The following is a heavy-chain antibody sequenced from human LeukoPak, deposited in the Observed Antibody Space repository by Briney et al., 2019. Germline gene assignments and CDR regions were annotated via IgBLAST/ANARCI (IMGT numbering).Heavy chain of an antibody. CDR1: GYTFTSYG. D-gene: IGHD2-21*02. CDR2: ISAYNGNT. Sequence: ASVKVSCKASGYTFTSYGISWVRQAPGQGLEWMGWISAYNGNTNYAQKLQGRVTMTTDTSTSTAYMELRSLRSDDTAVYYCARDCGGDCYSIYLYDYWGQGTLVTVSS. V-gene: IGHV1-18*01. J-gene: IGHJ4*02. CDR3: ARDCGGDCYSIYLYDY.